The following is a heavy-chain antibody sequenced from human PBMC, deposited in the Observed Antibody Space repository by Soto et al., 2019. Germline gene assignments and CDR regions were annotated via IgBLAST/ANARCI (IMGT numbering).Heavy chain of an antibody. CDR1: GFTFGDYY. D-gene: IGHD3-10*01. J-gene: IGHJ4*02. CDR3: AREGASGSHILGGIDY. CDR2: IGDSGGAI. Sequence: QVLLEESGGGLVKPGGSLRLSCAASGFTFGDYYMIWIRQAPGRGLDWVAYIGDSGGAIYYGDSVKGRFTISRDNAKNSLYLEMNSLRVEEAAVYYCAREGASGSHILGGIDYWGQGILVTVSS. V-gene: IGHV3-11*01.